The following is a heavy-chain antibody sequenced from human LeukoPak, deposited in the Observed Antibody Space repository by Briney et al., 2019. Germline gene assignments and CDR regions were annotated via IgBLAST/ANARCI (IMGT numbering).Heavy chain of an antibody. CDR3: ARDLGEMATEFDY. CDR1: GFTFSSYE. D-gene: IGHD5-24*01. V-gene: IGHV3-21*01. CDR2: ISSSSSYI. Sequence: RTGGSLRLSCAASGFTFSSYEMNWVRQAPGKGLEWVSSISSSSSYIYYADSVKGRFTISRDNAKNSLYLQMNSLRAEDTAVYYCARDLGEMATEFDYWGQGTLVTVSS. J-gene: IGHJ4*02.